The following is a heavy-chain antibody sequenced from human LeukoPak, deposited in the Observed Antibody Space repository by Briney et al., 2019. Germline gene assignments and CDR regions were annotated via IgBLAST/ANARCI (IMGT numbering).Heavy chain of an antibody. V-gene: IGHV6-1*01. CDR3: SRSDGASDFDY. CDR1: GDSVSSNRAS. CDR2: TYYRSKWYN. D-gene: IGHD5-24*01. J-gene: IGHJ4*02. Sequence: SQTLSLTCAISGDSVSSNRASWTWIRQSPSRGLEWLGRTYYRSKWYNDYAVSLKSRISINPDTSKNQFSLQLNSVTPEDTAVYYCSRSDGASDFDYWGQGTLVSVSS.